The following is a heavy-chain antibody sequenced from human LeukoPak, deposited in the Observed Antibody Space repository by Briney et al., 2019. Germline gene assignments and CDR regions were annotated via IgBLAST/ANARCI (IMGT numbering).Heavy chain of an antibody. D-gene: IGHD5-18*01. CDR2: ISSSSDYT. CDR3: ATDTGYSYGSSDY. CDR1: GFTFSDSY. Sequence: PGGSLRFSCAASGFTFSDSYLSWIRQAPGKGLEWVSYISSSSDYTNYADSVKGRFTISRDNAKNSLYLQMNSLRADDTAVYYCATDTGYSYGSSDYWGQGTLVTVSS. J-gene: IGHJ4*02. V-gene: IGHV3-11*06.